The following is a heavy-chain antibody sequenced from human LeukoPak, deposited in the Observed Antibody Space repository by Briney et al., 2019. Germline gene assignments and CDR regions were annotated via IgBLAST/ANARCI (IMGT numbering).Heavy chain of an antibody. CDR3: ARRRGIQEWLEHYFDY. J-gene: IGHJ4*02. V-gene: IGHV4-34*01. Sequence: ASETLSLTCAVYGGSFSGYYWSWIRQPPGKGLEWIGEINHSGSTNYNPSLKSRVTISIATSKDQFSLKLSSVTAADTAVYYCARRRGIQEWLEHYFDYWGQGTLVTVSS. CDR2: INHSGST. D-gene: IGHD5-18*01. CDR1: GGSFSGYY.